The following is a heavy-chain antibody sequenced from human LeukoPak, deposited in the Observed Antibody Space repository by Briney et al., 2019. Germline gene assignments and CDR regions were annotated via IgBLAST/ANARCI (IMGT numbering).Heavy chain of an antibody. Sequence: PGGSLRLSCAASGFTFSSYEMDWVRQAPGKGLEWVSYISSSGSTIYYADSVKGRFTISRDNAKNSLYLQMNSLRAENTAVYYCGRDLRRGFPFDLWGRGTLVTVSS. J-gene: IGHJ2*01. CDR2: ISSSGSTI. CDR3: GRDLRRGFPFDL. CDR1: GFTFSSYE. D-gene: IGHD3-10*01. V-gene: IGHV3-48*03.